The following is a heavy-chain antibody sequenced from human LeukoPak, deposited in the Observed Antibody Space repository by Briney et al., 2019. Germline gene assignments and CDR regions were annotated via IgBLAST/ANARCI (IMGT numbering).Heavy chain of an antibody. CDR3: AKVSVYGSGSSVLDY. V-gene: IGHV3-30*18. D-gene: IGHD3-10*01. CDR2: ISYDGSNK. Sequence: GGSLRLSCAASGFTFSSYGMHWVRQAPSKGLEWVAVISYDGSNKYYADSVKGRFTISRDNSKNTLYLQMNSLRAEDTAVYYCAKVSVYGSGSSVLDYWGQGTLVTVSS. CDR1: GFTFSSYG. J-gene: IGHJ4*02.